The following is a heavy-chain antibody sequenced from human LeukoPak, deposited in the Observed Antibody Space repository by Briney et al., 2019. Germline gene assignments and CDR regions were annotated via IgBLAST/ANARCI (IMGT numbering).Heavy chain of an antibody. D-gene: IGHD5-18*01. Sequence: GGSLRLSCVASGFTFSSYAMSWVRQAPGKGLEWVSGISGSGGSTYYADSVKGRFTISRDNSKNTLFLQMNSLRAEDTAVYYCARELYSYGYWGQGTLVTVSS. CDR3: ARELYSYGY. CDR2: ISGSGGST. J-gene: IGHJ4*02. V-gene: IGHV3-23*01. CDR1: GFTFSSYA.